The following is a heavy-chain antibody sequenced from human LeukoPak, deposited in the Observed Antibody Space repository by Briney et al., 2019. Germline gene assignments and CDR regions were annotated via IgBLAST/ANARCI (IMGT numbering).Heavy chain of an antibody. Sequence: GASVKVSCKXSGYTFTSYDINWVRQATGQGLEWMGWMNPNSGNTGYAQKFQGRVTMTRNTSISTAYMELSSLRSEDTAVYYCARAFGGGRLNWFDPWGQGTLVTVSS. D-gene: IGHD3-16*01. CDR1: GYTFTSYD. J-gene: IGHJ5*02. CDR2: MNPNSGNT. V-gene: IGHV1-8*01. CDR3: ARAFGGGRLNWFDP.